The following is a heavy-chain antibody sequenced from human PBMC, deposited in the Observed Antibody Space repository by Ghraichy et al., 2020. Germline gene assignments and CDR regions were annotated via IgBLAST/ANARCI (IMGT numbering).Heavy chain of an antibody. D-gene: IGHD2-2*01. J-gene: IGHJ3*02. V-gene: IGHV4-34*01. CDR2: INHSGST. CDR3: ARQRQYCSSTSCYPTPDAFDI. CDR1: GGFFSGYY. Sequence: SETLSLTCAVYGGFFSGYYWSWIRQPPGKGLEWIGEINHSGSTNYNPSLKSRVTISVDTSKNQFSLKLSSVTAADTAVYYCARQRQYCSSTSCYPTPDAFDIWGQGTMVTVSS.